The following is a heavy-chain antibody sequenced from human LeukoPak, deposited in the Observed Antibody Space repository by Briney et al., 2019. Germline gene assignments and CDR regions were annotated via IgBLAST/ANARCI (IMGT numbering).Heavy chain of an antibody. D-gene: IGHD4-23*01. Sequence: ASVKVSCKASGYTFTSYGISWVRQAPGQGLEWMGWISAYNGNTNYAQKLQGRVTMTTDTSTSTAYMELRSLRSDDTAVYYCARVLSDYGGNSPWFDPWGQGTLVTVSS. V-gene: IGHV1-18*01. CDR3: ARVLSDYGGNSPWFDP. J-gene: IGHJ5*02. CDR2: ISAYNGNT. CDR1: GYTFTSYG.